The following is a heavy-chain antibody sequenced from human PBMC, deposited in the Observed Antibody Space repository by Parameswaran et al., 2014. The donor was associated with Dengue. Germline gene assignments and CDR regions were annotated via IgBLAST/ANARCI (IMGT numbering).Heavy chain of an antibody. CDR2: INPSGGST. CDR3: ARVGAAMATNYYYYGMDV. V-gene: IGHV1-46*01. Sequence: WVRQAPGQGLEWMGIINPSGGSTSYAQKFQGRVTMTRDTSTSTVYMELSSLRSEDTAVYYCARVGAAMATNYYYYGMDVWGQGTTVTVSS. D-gene: IGHD5-18*01. J-gene: IGHJ6*02.